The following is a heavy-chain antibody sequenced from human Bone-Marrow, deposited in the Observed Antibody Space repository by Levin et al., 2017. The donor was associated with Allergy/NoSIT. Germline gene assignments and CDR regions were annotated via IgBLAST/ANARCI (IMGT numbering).Heavy chain of an antibody. Sequence: VASVKVSCKASGYTFTGYYMHWVRQAPGQGLEWMGWINLNSGATNYAHTFQGRVTMTRDTSISTAYMELSGLRSDDTAVFYCARDDGVAVGSYFDYWGQGTLVTVSS. J-gene: IGHJ4*02. CDR2: INLNSGAT. CDR3: ARDDGVAVGSYFDY. CDR1: GYTFTGYY. V-gene: IGHV1-2*02. D-gene: IGHD3-3*01.